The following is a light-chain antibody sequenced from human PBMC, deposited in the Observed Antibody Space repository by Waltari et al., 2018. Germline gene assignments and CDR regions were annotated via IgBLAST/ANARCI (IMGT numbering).Light chain of an antibody. Sequence: EIVLTQFPDFHAVTPSEKVPLTCRARQSIGRILHWYQQKPDQSPKLLIKSASQSISGVPSRFSGSGSGTDFTLTISSLEAEDAAAYYCHQSSSLPWTFGQGTKVEIK. CDR1: QSIGRI. CDR2: SAS. J-gene: IGKJ1*01. CDR3: HQSSSLPWT. V-gene: IGKV6D-21*02.